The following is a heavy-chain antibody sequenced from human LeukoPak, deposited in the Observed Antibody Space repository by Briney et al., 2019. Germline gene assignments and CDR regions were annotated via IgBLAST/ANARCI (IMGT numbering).Heavy chain of an antibody. J-gene: IGHJ4*02. Sequence: ASVKVSCKASGYTFTGYYIHWVRQARGQGLEWMGWINPNSGGTNYAQKFQGRVTMTRDTSISTAFMELSRLTSDDTAVYYCARGTRDFITMIVVVIPHFDYWGQGTLVTVSS. CDR3: ARGTRDFITMIVVVIPHFDY. V-gene: IGHV1-2*02. CDR2: INPNSGGT. D-gene: IGHD3-22*01. CDR1: GYTFTGYY.